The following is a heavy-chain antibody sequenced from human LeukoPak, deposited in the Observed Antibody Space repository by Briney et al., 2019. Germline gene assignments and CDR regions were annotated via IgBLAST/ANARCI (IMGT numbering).Heavy chain of an antibody. CDR3: ARVREMATIGGFDY. D-gene: IGHD5-24*01. V-gene: IGHV1-18*01. CDR1: GYTFTSYG. J-gene: IGHJ4*02. Sequence: ASVKVSCKASGYTFTSYGISWVRQAPGQGLEWMGWISAYNGNTNYAQKFQGRVTITRDTSASTAYMELSSLRSEDTAVYYCARVREMATIGGFDYWGQGTLVTVSS. CDR2: ISAYNGNT.